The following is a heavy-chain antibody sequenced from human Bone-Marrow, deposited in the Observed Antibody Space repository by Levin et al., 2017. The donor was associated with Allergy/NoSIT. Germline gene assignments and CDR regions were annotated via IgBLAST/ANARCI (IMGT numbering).Heavy chain of an antibody. D-gene: IGHD3-10*01. CDR3: ARTSASGSNYDF. Sequence: PVASVKVSCKASGYSFVDYGISWVRQAPGQGLEWMGWISDFPANADYAENFLGRVTLTTDTTTRTAYMELRSLGSDDTAVYFCARTSASGSNYDFWGQGTPVTVSS. CDR1: GYSFVDYG. V-gene: IGHV1-18*01. CDR2: ISDFPANA. J-gene: IGHJ4*02.